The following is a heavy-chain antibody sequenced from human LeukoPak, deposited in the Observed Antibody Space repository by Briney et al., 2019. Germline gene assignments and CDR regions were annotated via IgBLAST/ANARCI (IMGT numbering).Heavy chain of an antibody. D-gene: IGHD2-15*01. V-gene: IGHV1-8*01. CDR1: GYTFTSYD. CDR3: ATLPWGYCSGGSCHQPGDHYYYYYMDV. CDR2: MNPNSGNT. J-gene: IGHJ6*03. Sequence: ASVKVSCKASGYTFTSYDINWVRQATGQGLEWMGWMNPNSGNTGYAQKFQGRVTMTRNTSISTAYMELSSLRSEDTAVYYCATLPWGYCSGGSCHQPGDHYYYYYMDVWGKGTTVTVSS.